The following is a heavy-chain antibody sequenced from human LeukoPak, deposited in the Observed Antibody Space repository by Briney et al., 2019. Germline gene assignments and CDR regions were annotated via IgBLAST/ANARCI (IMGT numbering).Heavy chain of an antibody. CDR3: AKDGRSWFFDY. D-gene: IGHD3-10*01. CDR1: GFTFDDYA. Sequence: GGSLRLSCAASGFTFDDYAMPWVRQAPGKGLEWVAVISYDGNNEFYADSVKGRFTISRDNSKNTLYLQMSSLRAEDTALYYCAKDGRSWFFDYWGQGTLVTVSS. J-gene: IGHJ4*02. V-gene: IGHV3-30*18. CDR2: ISYDGNNE.